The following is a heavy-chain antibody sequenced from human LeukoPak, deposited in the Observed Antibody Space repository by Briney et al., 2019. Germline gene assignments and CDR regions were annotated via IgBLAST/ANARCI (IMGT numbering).Heavy chain of an antibody. V-gene: IGHV3-21*01. CDR3: AKDDSSSWLEYFQH. D-gene: IGHD6-13*01. J-gene: IGHJ1*01. Sequence: GGSLRLSCAASGFTFSSYAMSWVRQAPGKGLEWVSSISSSSSYIYYADSVKGRFTISRDNSKNTLYLQINSLRTDDTAVYYCAKDDSSSWLEYFQHWGQGTLVTVSS. CDR2: ISSSSSYI. CDR1: GFTFSSYA.